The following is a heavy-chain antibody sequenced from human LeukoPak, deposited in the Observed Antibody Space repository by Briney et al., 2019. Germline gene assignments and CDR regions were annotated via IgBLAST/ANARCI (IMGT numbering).Heavy chain of an antibody. CDR2: MNPNSGNT. Sequence: ASVKVSCKASGYTFTSYDINWVRQVPGQGLEWMGWMNPNSGNTGYAQKFQGRVTMTRNTSISTAYMELSSLRSEDTAVYYCARGEHDYGDYVAANWFDPWGQGTLVTVSS. J-gene: IGHJ5*02. CDR3: ARGEHDYGDYVAANWFDP. CDR1: GYTFTSYD. D-gene: IGHD4-17*01. V-gene: IGHV1-8*01.